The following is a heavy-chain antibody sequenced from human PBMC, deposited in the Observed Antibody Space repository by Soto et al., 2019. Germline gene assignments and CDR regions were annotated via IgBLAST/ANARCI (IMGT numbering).Heavy chain of an antibody. CDR3: AFPATADFDS. CDR1: GGSISNTNW. Sequence: QVQLQESGPGLVKPSGTLSLTCVVSGGSISNTNWWSWVRQPPGKGLEWIGEIYHSGTTNYSPSLKSRVTISVDMSKNQFSLTLSSVTAADTAVYYCAFPATADFDSWGQGTLVTVSS. D-gene: IGHD6-13*01. V-gene: IGHV4-4*02. J-gene: IGHJ4*02. CDR2: IYHSGTT.